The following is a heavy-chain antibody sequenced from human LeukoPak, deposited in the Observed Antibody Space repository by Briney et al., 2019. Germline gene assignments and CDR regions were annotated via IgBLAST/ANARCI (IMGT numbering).Heavy chain of an antibody. CDR3: ASGPPVGGWFDP. CDR2: IIPILGIA. CDR1: GGTFSSYA. V-gene: IGHV1-69*04. Sequence: ASVKVSCKASGGTFSSYAISWVRQAPGQGLEWMGRIIPILGIANYAQKFQGRVTITADKSTSTAYMELSSLRSEDTAVYYCASGPPVGGWFDPWGQGTLVTVSS. J-gene: IGHJ5*02. D-gene: IGHD1-26*01.